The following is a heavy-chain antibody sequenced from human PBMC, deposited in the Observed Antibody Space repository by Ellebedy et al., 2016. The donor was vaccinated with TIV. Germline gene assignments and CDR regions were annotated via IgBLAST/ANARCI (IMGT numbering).Heavy chain of an antibody. D-gene: IGHD2-21*02. V-gene: IGHV3-48*04. Sequence: GGSLRLXXAASGFSFSSNSLNWVRQAPGKGLEWVSHIGSASSSTSYADSVKGRFTSSRDNAQNSLYLQMNSLRAEDTAVYYCGRDSGKVVTLWGQGTLVTVSS. J-gene: IGHJ4*02. CDR1: GFSFSSNS. CDR3: GRDSGKVVTL. CDR2: IGSASSST.